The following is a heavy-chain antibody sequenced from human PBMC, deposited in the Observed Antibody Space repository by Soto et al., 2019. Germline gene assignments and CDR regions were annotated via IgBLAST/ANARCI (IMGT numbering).Heavy chain of an antibody. V-gene: IGHV1-8*01. CDR1: GYSFTSYD. Sequence: ASVKVSCKASGYSFTSYDITRVRQASGQGLELMGWMNPDSGNTGYSQKFQGRVTMTRNSSISTAYMELSSLRSEDTAVYYCARGGGYCTSTSCYYYGMDVWGQGTTVTVSS. J-gene: IGHJ6*02. D-gene: IGHD2-2*01. CDR2: MNPDSGNT. CDR3: ARGGGYCTSTSCYYYGMDV.